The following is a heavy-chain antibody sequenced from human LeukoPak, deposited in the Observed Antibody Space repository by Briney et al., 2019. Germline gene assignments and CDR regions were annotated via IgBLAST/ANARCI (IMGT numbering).Heavy chain of an antibody. CDR1: GYTFTSYY. J-gene: IGHJ6*03. V-gene: IGHV1-46*01. CDR2: INPSGGST. Sequence: VASVKVSCKASGYTFTSYYMHWVRQAPGQGLEWMGIINPSGGSTSYAQKFQGRVTMTRDMSTSTVYMELSSLRSEDTAVYYCARVPMVRGVMSYYYYMDVWGKGTTVTVS. D-gene: IGHD3-10*01. CDR3: ARVPMVRGVMSYYYYMDV.